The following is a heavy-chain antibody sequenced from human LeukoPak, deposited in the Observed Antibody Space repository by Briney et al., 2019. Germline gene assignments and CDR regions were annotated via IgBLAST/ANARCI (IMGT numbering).Heavy chain of an antibody. CDR2: IYYSGST. CDR3: ARLLFWDYASDY. V-gene: IGHV4-59*01. CDR1: GGSISSYY. J-gene: IGHJ4*02. D-gene: IGHD3/OR15-3a*01. Sequence: SETLSLTCTVSGGSISSYYWSWIRQPPGKGLEWIGYIYYSGSTNYNPSLKSRVTISVDTSKNQFSLKLSSVTAADTAVYYCARLLFWDYASDYWGQGTLVTVSS.